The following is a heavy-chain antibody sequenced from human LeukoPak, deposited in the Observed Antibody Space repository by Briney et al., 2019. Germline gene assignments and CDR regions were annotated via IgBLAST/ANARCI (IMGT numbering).Heavy chain of an antibody. V-gene: IGHV4-39*07. CDR2: IYYSGST. Sequence: PSETLSLTCTVSGGSISSSSYYWGWIRQPPGKGLEWIGSIYYSGSTYYNPSLKSRVTISVDTSKNQFSLKLSSVTAADTAVYYCARDYYGSGSYYNYPGVGNWFDPWGQGTLVTVSS. D-gene: IGHD3-10*01. CDR3: ARDYYGSGSYYNYPGVGNWFDP. CDR1: GGSISSSSYY. J-gene: IGHJ5*02.